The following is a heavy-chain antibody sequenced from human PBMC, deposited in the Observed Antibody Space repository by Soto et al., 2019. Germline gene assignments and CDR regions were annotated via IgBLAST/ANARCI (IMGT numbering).Heavy chain of an antibody. D-gene: IGHD3-10*01. Sequence: SETLSLTCTVSGGSISSYYWSWIRQPPGKGLEGSGYIYYSGSTNYNPSLKSRVTISVDTSKNQFSLKLSSVTAADTAVYYCARGTSLLWFGELLYDYYYYYGMDVWGQGTTVTVSS. CDR3: ARGTSLLWFGELLYDYYYYYGMDV. V-gene: IGHV4-59*01. CDR1: GGSISSYY. J-gene: IGHJ6*02. CDR2: IYYSGST.